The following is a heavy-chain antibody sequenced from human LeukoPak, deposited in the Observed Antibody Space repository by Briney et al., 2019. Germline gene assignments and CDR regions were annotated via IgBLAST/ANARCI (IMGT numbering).Heavy chain of an antibody. CDR2: ISSSSSYT. J-gene: IGHJ4*02. Sequence: GGSLRLSCAASGFTFSDYYVSWIRQAPGKGLEWVSYISSSSSYTNYADSVKGRFTISRDNAKNSLYLQMNSLRAEDTAVYYCARDRIAVAGHFDYWGQGTLVTVSS. CDR1: GFTFSDYY. D-gene: IGHD6-19*01. CDR3: ARDRIAVAGHFDY. V-gene: IGHV3-11*06.